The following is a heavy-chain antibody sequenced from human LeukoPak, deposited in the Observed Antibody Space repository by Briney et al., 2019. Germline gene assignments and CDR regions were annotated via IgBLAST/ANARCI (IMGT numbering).Heavy chain of an antibody. J-gene: IGHJ5*02. Sequence: VASVKASCKASGGTFSSYAISWVRQAPGQGLEWMGGIIPIFGTANYAQKFQGRVTITTDESTSTAYMELSSLRSEDTAVYYCARDLGGIVVPAASLGWFDPWGQGTLVTVSS. V-gene: IGHV1-69*05. D-gene: IGHD2-2*01. CDR3: ARDLGGIVVPAASLGWFDP. CDR1: GGTFSSYA. CDR2: IIPIFGTA.